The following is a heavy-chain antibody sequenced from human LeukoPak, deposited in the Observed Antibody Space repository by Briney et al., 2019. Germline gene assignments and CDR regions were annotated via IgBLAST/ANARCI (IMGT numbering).Heavy chain of an antibody. V-gene: IGHV3-30-3*01. CDR3: ARDRDQITIFGVVRGGYYFDY. Sequence: GRSLRLSCAASGFTFSSYAMHWVRQAPGKGLEWVAVISYDGSNKYYADSVKGRFTISRDNSKNTLYPQMNSLRAEDTAVYYCARDRDQITIFGVVRGGYYFDYWGQGTLVTVSS. CDR1: GFTFSSYA. J-gene: IGHJ4*02. D-gene: IGHD3-3*01. CDR2: ISYDGSNK.